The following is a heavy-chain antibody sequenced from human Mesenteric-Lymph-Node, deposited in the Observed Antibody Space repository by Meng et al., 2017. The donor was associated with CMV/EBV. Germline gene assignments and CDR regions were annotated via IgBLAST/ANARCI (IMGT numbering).Heavy chain of an antibody. CDR2: IYSGGIT. CDR1: GFTVSTNY. D-gene: IGHD4/OR15-4a*01. V-gene: IGHV3-53*01. CDR3: ARNLDYGGPSDY. Sequence: GESLKISCAASGFTVSTNYMTWVRQAPGKGLEWVSLIYSGGITYYADSVKGRFTISRDNSKNTLYLQVNSLRAEDTAVYYCARNLDYGGPSDYWGQGTLVTVSS. J-gene: IGHJ4*02.